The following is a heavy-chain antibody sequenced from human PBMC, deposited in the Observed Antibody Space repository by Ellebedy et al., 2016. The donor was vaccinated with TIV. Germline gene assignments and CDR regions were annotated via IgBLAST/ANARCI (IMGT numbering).Heavy chain of an antibody. CDR1: GYTFRSFN. D-gene: IGHD4-11*01. CDR3: ARDTEGIPTVTSIDYYYYGMDV. Sequence: ASVKVSXXTSGYTFRSFNIIWVRQAPGQGLEWMGWISCNNGDTNYAQKFQGRVTMTTDTATATAYMDLRSLTSDDTAVYYCARDTEGIPTVTSIDYYYYGMDVWGQGTTVTVSS. V-gene: IGHV1-18*04. CDR2: ISCNNGDT. J-gene: IGHJ6*02.